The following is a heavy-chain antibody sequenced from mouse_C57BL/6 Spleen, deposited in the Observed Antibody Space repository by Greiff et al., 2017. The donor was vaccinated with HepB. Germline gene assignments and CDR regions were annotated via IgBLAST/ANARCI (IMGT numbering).Heavy chain of an antibody. CDR3: GGHGDDYGRVYYAMDY. Sequence: EVKLVESGGGLVQPKGSLKLSCAASGFSFNTYALNWVLQAPGKGLEWVARIRSKSNNYATYYADAVNDRFTISRDDSGSMLYLQMNNWKTEDTAMYYGGGHGDDYGRVYYAMDYWGQGTSVTVSS. J-gene: IGHJ4*01. CDR1: GFSFNTYA. D-gene: IGHD2-4*01. V-gene: IGHV10-1*01. CDR2: IRSKSNNYAT.